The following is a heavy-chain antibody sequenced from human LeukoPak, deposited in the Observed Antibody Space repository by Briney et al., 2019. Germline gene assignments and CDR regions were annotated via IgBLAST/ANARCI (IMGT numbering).Heavy chain of an antibody. D-gene: IGHD3-3*01. J-gene: IGHJ4*02. Sequence: SETLSLTCTVSGGSISSGSYYWSWIRQPAGKGLAGIGRVYTIGSTHYNPSPKCRVTISVDTSKHQFSLKLSSVTAADTAVYYCARGPRGSTTIFGVVTPEYFDYWGQGTLVTVSS. CDR3: ARGPRGSTTIFGVVTPEYFDY. V-gene: IGHV4-61*02. CDR1: GGSISSGSYY. CDR2: VYTIGST.